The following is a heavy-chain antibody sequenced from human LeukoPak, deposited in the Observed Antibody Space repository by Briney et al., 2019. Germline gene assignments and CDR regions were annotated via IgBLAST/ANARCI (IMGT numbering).Heavy chain of an antibody. J-gene: IGHJ6*02. D-gene: IGHD6-13*01. CDR3: ARVLSDSSSWYRYYYYGMDV. CDR2: IWYDGSNK. V-gene: IGHV3-33*08. Sequence: PGGSLRLSCTASRFMFSSFSINWVRQAPGKGLEWVAVIWYDGSNKYYADSVKGRFTISRDNSKNTLYLQMNSLRAEDTAVYYCARVLSDSSSWYRYYYYGMDVWGQGTTVTVSS. CDR1: RFMFSSFS.